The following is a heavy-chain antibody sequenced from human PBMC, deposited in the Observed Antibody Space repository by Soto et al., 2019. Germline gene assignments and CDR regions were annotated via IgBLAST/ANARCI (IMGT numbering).Heavy chain of an antibody. Sequence: EVQLVESGGGLVKPGGSLRLSCAASGFTFSTYSMNWVRQAPGKGLEWVSSISSSSSYIYYADSVKGRFTISRDNAKSSLYLQMDSLRAEDTAVYYCTTCCYTRKPQPDYWGQGTLVTVSS. J-gene: IGHJ4*02. D-gene: IGHD2-2*02. V-gene: IGHV3-21*01. CDR2: ISSSSSYI. CDR1: GFTFSTYS. CDR3: TTCCYTRKPQPDY.